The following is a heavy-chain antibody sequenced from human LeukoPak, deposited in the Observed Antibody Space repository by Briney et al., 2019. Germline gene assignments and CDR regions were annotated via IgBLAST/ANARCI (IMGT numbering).Heavy chain of an antibody. CDR1: GVTLSRYW. Sequence: RGGSLRLSCAASGVTLSRYWMHWVRQAPGKGLVWVSGIDNDGSSANYADSVKGRVTISRDNAKNTLYLQMNSLRAGDTAVYYCARDTHSYFDYWGQGTPVSVSS. CDR3: ARDTHSYFDY. D-gene: IGHD2-15*01. CDR2: IDNDGSSA. V-gene: IGHV3-74*01. J-gene: IGHJ4*02.